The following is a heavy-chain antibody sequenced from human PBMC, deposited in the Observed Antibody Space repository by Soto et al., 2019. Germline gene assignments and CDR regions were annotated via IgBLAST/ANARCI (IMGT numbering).Heavy chain of an antibody. CDR1: GFTFSSYS. CDR2: ISSSSSYI. Sequence: EVQLVESGGGLVKPGGSLRLSCAASGFTFSSYSMNWVRQAPGKGLEWVSSISSSSSYIHYADSVKGRFTISRDNAKNSLYLQMNSLRAEDTAVYYCASLTGWRYYYYGMDVWGQGTTVTVSS. V-gene: IGHV3-21*01. J-gene: IGHJ6*02. D-gene: IGHD3-9*01. CDR3: ASLTGWRYYYYGMDV.